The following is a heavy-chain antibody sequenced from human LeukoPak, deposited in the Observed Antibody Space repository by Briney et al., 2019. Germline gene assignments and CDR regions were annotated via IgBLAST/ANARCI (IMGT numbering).Heavy chain of an antibody. D-gene: IGHD5-12*01. Sequence: GGSLRLSCAASGFTSNIYTMHWVRQAPGKGLEWVAVILYDGINRYYADSVKGRFTISRDNSKNTLYLQMNSLRAEDTAVYYCAKGYSGYDWSLVDYWGQGTLVTVSS. CDR2: ILYDGINR. V-gene: IGHV3-30-3*01. CDR3: AKGYSGYDWSLVDY. CDR1: GFTSNIYT. J-gene: IGHJ4*02.